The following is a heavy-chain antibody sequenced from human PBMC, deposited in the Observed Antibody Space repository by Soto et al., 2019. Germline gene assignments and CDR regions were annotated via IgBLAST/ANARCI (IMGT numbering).Heavy chain of an antibody. Sequence: SETLSLTCTVSGGSVSSGSYYWSWIRQPPGKGLEWIGYIYYSGSTNYNPSLKSRVTISVDTSKNQFSLKLSSVTAADTAVYYCARDPYSSPPYYYYGMDVWGQGTTVTVSS. CDR1: GGSVSSGSYY. CDR3: ARDPYSSPPYYYYGMDV. V-gene: IGHV4-61*01. CDR2: IYYSGST. D-gene: IGHD6-13*01. J-gene: IGHJ6*02.